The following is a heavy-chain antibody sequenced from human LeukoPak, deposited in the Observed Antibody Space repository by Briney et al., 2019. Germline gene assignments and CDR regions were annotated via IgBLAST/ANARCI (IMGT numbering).Heavy chain of an antibody. CDR1: GFTFSSYW. Sequence: PGGSLRLSCAASGFTFSSYWMHWVRQVPGKGLVWVSHINNDGTNTRYAGSVKGRFTISRDNAKNTLYLQMNSLRAEDTAVYYCARDGNRAFDIWGQGTMVTVSS. D-gene: IGHD2/OR15-2a*01. CDR3: ARDGNRAFDI. V-gene: IGHV3-74*01. J-gene: IGHJ3*02. CDR2: INNDGTNT.